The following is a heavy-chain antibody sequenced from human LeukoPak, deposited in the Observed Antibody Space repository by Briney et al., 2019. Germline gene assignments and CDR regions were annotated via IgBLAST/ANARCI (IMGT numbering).Heavy chain of an antibody. CDR3: ARQRPEQWLVPYYSDS. Sequence: SETLSLTCTVSGASLSSSSYYWGWIRQPPGKGLEWIGSMYYSGSAYYNPSLKSRVTISVDTSKNQFSLKLSSVTAADTAVYYCARQRPEQWLVPYYSDSWGQGTLVTVSS. CDR2: MYYSGSA. CDR1: GASLSSSSYY. D-gene: IGHD6-19*01. J-gene: IGHJ4*02. V-gene: IGHV4-39*01.